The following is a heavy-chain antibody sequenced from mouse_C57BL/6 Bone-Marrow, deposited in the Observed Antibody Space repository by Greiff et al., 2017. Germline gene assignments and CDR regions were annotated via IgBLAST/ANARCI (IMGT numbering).Heavy chain of an antibody. D-gene: IGHD2-2*01. CDR3: ASVYYGYDEEGYFDY. CDR2: IDPSDSYT. Sequence: VQLQQPGAELVRPGTSVKLSCKASGYTFTSYWMHWVKQRPGQGLEWIGVIDPSDSYTNYNQKFKGKATLTVDTSSSTAYMQRSSLTSEDSAVYYCASVYYGYDEEGYFDYWGQGTTLTVSS. V-gene: IGHV1-59*01. CDR1: GYTFTSYW. J-gene: IGHJ2*01.